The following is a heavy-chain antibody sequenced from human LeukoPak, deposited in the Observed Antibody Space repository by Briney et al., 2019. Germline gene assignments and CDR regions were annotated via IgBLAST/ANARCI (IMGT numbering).Heavy chain of an antibody. CDR3: ARVGDCSGGSCYSPSGYFQH. V-gene: IGHV4-59*01. J-gene: IGHJ1*01. CDR2: IYYGGST. D-gene: IGHD2-15*01. Sequence: PSETLSLTCTVSGGSISSDYWSWIRQPPGKGLEWMWYIYYGGSTNYNHSLKRRVTISVDTSKNKFSLELSSVTAADTAVYYCARVGDCSGGSCYSPSGYFQHWGQGTLVTVSS. CDR1: GGSISSDY.